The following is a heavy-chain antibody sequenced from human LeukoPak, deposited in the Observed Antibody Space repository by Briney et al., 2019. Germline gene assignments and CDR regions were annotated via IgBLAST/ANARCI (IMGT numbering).Heavy chain of an antibody. CDR2: INPNSGGT. D-gene: IGHD3-10*01. Sequence: ASVKVSCKASGYTFTGYYMHWVRQAPGQGLEWMGWINPNSGGTNYAQKFQGRVTMTRDTSISTAYMELSRLRSDDTAVYYCARGDASVLLWFVELLEWGQGTLVTVSS. J-gene: IGHJ4*02. V-gene: IGHV1-2*02. CDR3: ARGDASVLLWFVELLE. CDR1: GYTFTGYY.